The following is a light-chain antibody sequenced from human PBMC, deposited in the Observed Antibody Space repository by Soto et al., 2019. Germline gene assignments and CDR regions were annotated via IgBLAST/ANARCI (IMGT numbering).Light chain of an antibody. Sequence: QSALTQPASVSGSPGQSITISCTGNSSDVGSYNLVSWYQQHPGKAPKLMIYEGSKRPSGVSNRFSGSKSGNTASLTISGLQAKDEADYYCCSYAGSSTWVFGGGTKLTVL. CDR3: CSYAGSSTWV. J-gene: IGLJ3*02. CDR1: SSDVGSYNL. CDR2: EGS. V-gene: IGLV2-23*01.